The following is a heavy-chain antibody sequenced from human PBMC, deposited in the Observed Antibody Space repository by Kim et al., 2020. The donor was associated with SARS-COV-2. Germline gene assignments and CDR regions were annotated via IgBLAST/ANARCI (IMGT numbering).Heavy chain of an antibody. D-gene: IGHD1-1*01. CDR1: GFAFESQS. J-gene: IGHJ6*02. CDR3: VKANDIDL. V-gene: IGHV3-9*01. Sequence: GGSLRLSCEASGFAFESQSMHWVRQGPGKGLEWVSGITGSSGNVTYADSVKGRFTISRDNAMNSLYLQMTSLQPEDTATYYCVKANDIDLWGQWTTFAVS. CDR2: ITGSSGNV.